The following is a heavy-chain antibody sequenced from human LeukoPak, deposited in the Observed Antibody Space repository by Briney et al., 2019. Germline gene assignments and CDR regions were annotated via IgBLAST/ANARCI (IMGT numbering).Heavy chain of an antibody. V-gene: IGHV3-53*01. Sequence: QSGGSLRLSCAASGFTVSSNYMSWVRQAPGKGLEWVSVIYSGGSTYYADSVKGRFTISRDNSKNTLYLQMNSLRAEDTAVYYCASAGGYYYGSGSYSPFDYWGQGTLVTVSS. CDR2: IYSGGST. CDR3: ASAGGYYYGSGSYSPFDY. CDR1: GFTVSSNY. D-gene: IGHD3-10*01. J-gene: IGHJ4*02.